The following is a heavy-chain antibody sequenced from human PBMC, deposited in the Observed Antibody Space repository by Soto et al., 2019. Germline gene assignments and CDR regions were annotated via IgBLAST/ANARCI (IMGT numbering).Heavy chain of an antibody. V-gene: IGHV1-24*01. Sequence: GASVTVSCKVSVYTKTELSMHWVRQAPGKGLEWMGGFDPEDGETIYAQKFQGRVTMTEDTSTDTAYMELSSLRSEDTAVYYCTLGITIFGPPDSDPHDAFDIWGQGTMVTVSS. CDR2: FDPEDGET. CDR3: TLGITIFGPPDSDPHDAFDI. D-gene: IGHD3-3*01. CDR1: VYTKTELS. J-gene: IGHJ3*02.